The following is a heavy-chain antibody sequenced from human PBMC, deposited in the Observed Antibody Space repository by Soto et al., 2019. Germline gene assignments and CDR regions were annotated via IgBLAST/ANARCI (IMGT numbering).Heavy chain of an antibody. V-gene: IGHV3-43*01. Sequence: GESLKISCAASGFTFDDYTMHWVRQAPGKGLEWVSLISWDGGSTYYADSVKGRFTISRDNSKNSLYLQMNSLRTEDTALYYCAKGPHYDFWSGYPKYYFDYWGQGTLVTVSS. J-gene: IGHJ4*02. CDR2: ISWDGGST. D-gene: IGHD3-3*01. CDR1: GFTFDDYT. CDR3: AKGPHYDFWSGYPKYYFDY.